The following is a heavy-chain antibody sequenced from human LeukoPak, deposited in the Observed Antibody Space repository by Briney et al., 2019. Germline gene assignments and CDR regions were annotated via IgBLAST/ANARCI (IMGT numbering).Heavy chain of an antibody. Sequence: SETLSLTCTVSGGSISSYYWSWIRQPAGKGLEWIGRIYTSGSTNYNPSLKSRVTMSVDTSKNQLSLKLSSVTAADTAVYYCARDTRIAVAGTYYYYYMDVWGKGTTVTISS. CDR1: GGSISSYY. D-gene: IGHD6-19*01. J-gene: IGHJ6*03. CDR2: IYTSGST. CDR3: ARDTRIAVAGTYYYYYMDV. V-gene: IGHV4-4*07.